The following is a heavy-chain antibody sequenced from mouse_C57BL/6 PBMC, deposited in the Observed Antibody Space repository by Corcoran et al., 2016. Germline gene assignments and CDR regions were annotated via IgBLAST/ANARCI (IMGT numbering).Heavy chain of an antibody. CDR3: AREEIYDGYYGDY. D-gene: IGHD2-3*01. J-gene: IGHJ2*01. CDR2: IYPGDGDT. Sequence: QVQLQQSGAELVKPGASVKISCKASGYAFSSYWMNWVKQRPGKGLEWIGQIYPGDGDTNYNGKFKGKATLTADKSSSTAYMQLSSLTSEDSAVYFCAREEIYDGYYGDYWGQGTTLTVSS. V-gene: IGHV1-80*01. CDR1: GYAFSSYW.